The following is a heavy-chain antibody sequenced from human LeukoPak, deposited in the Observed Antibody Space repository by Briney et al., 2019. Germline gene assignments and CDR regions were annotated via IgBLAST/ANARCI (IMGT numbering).Heavy chain of an antibody. V-gene: IGHV4-39*01. Sequence: SWETLSLTCTVSGGSISSSSYYWGWIRQPPGKGLEWIGSIYYSGSTYYNPSLKSRVTISVDTSKNQFSLKLSSVTVADTAVYYCARTLWFGESPGDSNYYYYYMDVWGKGTTVTISS. CDR2: IYYSGST. CDR3: ARTLWFGESPGDSNYYYYYMDV. D-gene: IGHD3-10*01. J-gene: IGHJ6*03. CDR1: GGSISSSSYY.